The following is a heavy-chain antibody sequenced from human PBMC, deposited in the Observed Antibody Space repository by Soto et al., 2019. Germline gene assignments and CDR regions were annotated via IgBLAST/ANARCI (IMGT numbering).Heavy chain of an antibody. J-gene: IGHJ3*02. Sequence: QLQLQESGPGLVKPSETLSLTCTVSGGSISSSSYYWGWIRQPPGQGLEWIATIYYSGSTYYNPSLESRVTISVDTSRNQFSLKLSSVTAADTAVYYCARDGGAAGPWIDAWDIWGQGTMVAVSS. V-gene: IGHV4-39*02. CDR3: ARDGGAAGPWIDAWDI. CDR1: GGSISSSSYY. D-gene: IGHD2-2*03. CDR2: IYYSGST.